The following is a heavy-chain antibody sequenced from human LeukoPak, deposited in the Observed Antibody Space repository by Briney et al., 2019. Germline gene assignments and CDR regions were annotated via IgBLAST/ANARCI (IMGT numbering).Heavy chain of an antibody. CDR2: VSGSGGST. CDR1: GFTFSSYA. CDR3: ARVEYGSGSYMVYYYYGMDV. Sequence: TGGSLRLSCAASGFTFSSYAMTWVRQAPGKGLEWVSVVSGSGGSTYYADSVKGRFTISRDNAKNSLYLQMNSLRAEDTAVYYCARVEYGSGSYMVYYYYGMDVWGQGTTVTVSS. V-gene: IGHV3-23*01. J-gene: IGHJ6*02. D-gene: IGHD3-10*01.